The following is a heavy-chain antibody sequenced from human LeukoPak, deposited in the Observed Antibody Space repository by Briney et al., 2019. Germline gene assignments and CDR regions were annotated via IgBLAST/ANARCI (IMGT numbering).Heavy chain of an antibody. D-gene: IGHD3-22*01. CDR2: INPKSSGT. Sequence: ASVKVSCKASGYTFTGYYMHWVRQAPGQGLEWMGWINPKSSGTNYAQKFQGRVTMTRDTSISIAYMELSRLRSDDTAVYYCARQERYDSSGYYYEYFQHWGQGTLVTVSS. J-gene: IGHJ1*01. V-gene: IGHV1-2*02. CDR3: ARQERYDSSGYYYEYFQH. CDR1: GYTFTGYY.